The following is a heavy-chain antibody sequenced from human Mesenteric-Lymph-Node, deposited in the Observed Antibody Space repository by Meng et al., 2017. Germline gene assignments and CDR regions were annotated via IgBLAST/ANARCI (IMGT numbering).Heavy chain of an antibody. V-gene: IGHV3-21*01. Sequence: EVQLVESGGGLVKPGGSLRLSCAASGFTFNSYSMNWVRQAPGKGLEWVSSISSGSSYIYYADSVKGRFTISRDNAKNSLYLQMNSLRAEDTAVYYCARNVRLRDGYNSDYWGQGTLVTVSS. CDR3: ARNVRLRDGYNSDY. D-gene: IGHD5-24*01. CDR2: ISSGSSYI. CDR1: GFTFNSYS. J-gene: IGHJ4*02.